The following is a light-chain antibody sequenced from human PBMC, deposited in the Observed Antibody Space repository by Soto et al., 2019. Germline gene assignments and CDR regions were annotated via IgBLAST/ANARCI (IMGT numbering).Light chain of an antibody. V-gene: IGKV3-15*01. CDR2: GAS. CDR3: QQYNNWPPYT. J-gene: IGKJ2*01. Sequence: EIVMTPSPATLSVPPGERATLSCRASQSVGSCLSWYQQKPGQAPRLLIYGASTRPTGIPARFSGSGSGTEFTLTISSLQSEDYAIYYCQQYNNWPPYTFGQGTKVDIK. CDR1: QSVGSC.